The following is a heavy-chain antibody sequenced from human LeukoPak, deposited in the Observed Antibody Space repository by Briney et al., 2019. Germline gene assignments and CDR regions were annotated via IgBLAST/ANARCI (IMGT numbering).Heavy chain of an antibody. CDR2: ISGSGGST. D-gene: IGHD6-13*01. J-gene: IGHJ4*02. CDR1: GFTFSSYA. CDR3: AKVRGSSWYYSD. V-gene: IGHV3-23*01. Sequence: EGSLRLSCAASGFTFSSYAMSWVRQAPGKGLEWVSAISGSGGSTYYADSVKGRFTISRDNSKNTLYLQMNSLRAEDTAVYYCAKVRGSSWYYSDWGQGTLVTVSS.